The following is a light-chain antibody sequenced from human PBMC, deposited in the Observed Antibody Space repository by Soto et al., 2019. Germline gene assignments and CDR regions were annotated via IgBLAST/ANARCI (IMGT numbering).Light chain of an antibody. V-gene: IGKV3-20*01. J-gene: IGKJ1*01. Sequence: EIVLTQSPDTLSLCTGERATLSCRPSQSVPNSRLAWYQQKPGQAPSLVISDTSIRATGIPDRFSGSGSGTDFTLTISRLEPEDFAVYYCQQYGSSPQTFGQGTKVDIK. CDR2: DTS. CDR3: QQYGSSPQT. CDR1: QSVPNSR.